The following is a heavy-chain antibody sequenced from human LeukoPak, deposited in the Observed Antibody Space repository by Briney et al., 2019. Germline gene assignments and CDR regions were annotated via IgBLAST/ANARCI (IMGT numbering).Heavy chain of an antibody. CDR1: GGSISSYY. Sequence: SEILSLTCTVSGGSISSYYWSWIRQPAGKGLEWIGRIYTSGSTNYNPSLKSRVTMSVDTSKNQFSLKLSSVTAADTAVYYCARVGMTTVTNSWFDPWGQGTLVTVSS. V-gene: IGHV4-4*07. CDR2: IYTSGST. CDR3: ARVGMTTVTNSWFDP. J-gene: IGHJ5*02. D-gene: IGHD4-17*01.